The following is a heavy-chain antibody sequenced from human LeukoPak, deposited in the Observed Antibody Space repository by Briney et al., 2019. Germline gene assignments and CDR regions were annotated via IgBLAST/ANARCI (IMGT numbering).Heavy chain of an antibody. V-gene: IGHV4-59*08. J-gene: IGHJ4*02. CDR3: ATISSRVFDY. CDR2: IYDIGST. Sequence: SESLSLTCTVSGGSIRIYHWSWIRQPPGKGLEWIGYIYDIGSTNYNPSLNSRVTISEDTSKNQFSLKLSSVTAADTAVYYCATISSRVFDYWGQGTLVTVSS. CDR1: GGSIRIYH. D-gene: IGHD6-6*01.